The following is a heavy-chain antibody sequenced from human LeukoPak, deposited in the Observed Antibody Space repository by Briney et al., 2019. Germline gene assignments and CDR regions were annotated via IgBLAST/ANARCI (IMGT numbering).Heavy chain of an antibody. V-gene: IGHV4-34*01. CDR1: GGSFSGYY. J-gene: IGHJ4*01. CDR2: INHSGST. D-gene: IGHD3-10*01. Sequence: PSETLSLTCAVYGGSFSGYYWSWIRQPPGKGLEWIGEINHSGSTNYNPSLKSRVTISVDTSKNQFSLKLSSVTAADTAVYYCARRRMVRGVNYFDYWGQEPWSPSPQ. CDR3: ARRRMVRGVNYFDY.